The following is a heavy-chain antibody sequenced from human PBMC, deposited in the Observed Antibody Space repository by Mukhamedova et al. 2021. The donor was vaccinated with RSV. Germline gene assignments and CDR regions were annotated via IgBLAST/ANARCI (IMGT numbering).Heavy chain of an antibody. CDR3: ASWTYTYGLDY. CDR2: IYHSGTT. J-gene: IGHJ4*02. D-gene: IGHD5-18*01. V-gene: IGHV4-4*02. CDR1: NW. Sequence: NWWSWVRQPPGKGLEWIGEIYHSGTTNYNPSLKSRVTISVDKSKNQFSLKLRSVTAADTAVYYCASWTYTYGLDYWGRGTLVTVS.